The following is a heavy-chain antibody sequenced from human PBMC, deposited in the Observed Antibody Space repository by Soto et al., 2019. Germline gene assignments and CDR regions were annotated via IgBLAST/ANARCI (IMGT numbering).Heavy chain of an antibody. CDR3: ARDRAFGVVTTGWFDP. CDR2: IIPIFGTA. Sequence: QVQLVQSGAEVKKPGSSVKVSCKASGGTFSSYAISWVRQAPGQGLEWMGGIIPIFGTANYAQKFQGRVTITADESTSTAYMELSSLRSGDTAVYYCARDRAFGVVTTGWFDPWGQGTLVTVSS. CDR1: GGTFSSYA. D-gene: IGHD3-3*01. V-gene: IGHV1-69*01. J-gene: IGHJ5*02.